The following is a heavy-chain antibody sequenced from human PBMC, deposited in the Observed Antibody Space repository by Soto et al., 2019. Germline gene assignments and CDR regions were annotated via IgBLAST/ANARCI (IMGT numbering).Heavy chain of an antibody. J-gene: IGHJ4*02. V-gene: IGHV1-2*02. D-gene: IGHD7-27*01. Sequence: QVQLVQSGAEVKKPGASVNVSCEASGYTFTGSSIHWVRQAPGQGLEWMGYINPNSGGTIFAQKFPGRAPMTRDTSISTDYMELSRVAYDDTAVYYCARDLTGDPNYWGQGTLVTVSS. CDR3: ARDLTGDPNY. CDR2: INPNSGGT. CDR1: GYTFTGSS.